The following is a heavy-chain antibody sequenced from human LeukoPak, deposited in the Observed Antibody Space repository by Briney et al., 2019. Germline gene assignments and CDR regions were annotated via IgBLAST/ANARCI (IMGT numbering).Heavy chain of an antibody. J-gene: IGHJ4*02. CDR3: ARGLIAAAGTGLEDY. D-gene: IGHD6-13*01. V-gene: IGHV1-2*02. Sequence: GASVEVSCKASGYTFTGYYMHWVRQAPGQGLEWMGWINPNSGGTNYAQKFQGRVTMTRNTSISTAYMELSRLRSDDTAVYYCARGLIAAAGTGLEDYWGQGTLVTVSS. CDR2: INPNSGGT. CDR1: GYTFTGYY.